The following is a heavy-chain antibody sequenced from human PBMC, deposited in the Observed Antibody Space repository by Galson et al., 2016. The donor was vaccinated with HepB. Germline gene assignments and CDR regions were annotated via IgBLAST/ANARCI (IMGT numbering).Heavy chain of an antibody. D-gene: IGHD3-3*01. CDR3: ARDSFASFGGNPNWFDP. CDR1: GLTLSSYG. Sequence: SLRLSCAASGLTLSSYGMHWVRRAPGKGLEWVALISYDASNKYYADSVKGRFTISRDNSKNTLYLQMNSLRAEDTAVYYCARDSFASFGGNPNWFDPWGQGTLVTVSS. CDR2: ISYDASNK. V-gene: IGHV3-30*03. J-gene: IGHJ5*02.